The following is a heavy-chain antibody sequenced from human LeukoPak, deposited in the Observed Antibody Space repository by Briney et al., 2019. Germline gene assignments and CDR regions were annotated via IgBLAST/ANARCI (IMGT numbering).Heavy chain of an antibody. CDR2: ISSSGSTI. J-gene: IGHJ6*03. D-gene: IGHD4-17*01. Sequence: GGSLRLSCAASGFTFSSYEMNWVRQAPGKGLEWVSYISSSGSTIYYADSVKGRLTISRDNAKNSLYLQMNSLRAEDTAVYYCARDYGDYYYYYMDVWGKGTTVTVSS. CDR1: GFTFSSYE. CDR3: ARDYGDYYYYYMDV. V-gene: IGHV3-48*03.